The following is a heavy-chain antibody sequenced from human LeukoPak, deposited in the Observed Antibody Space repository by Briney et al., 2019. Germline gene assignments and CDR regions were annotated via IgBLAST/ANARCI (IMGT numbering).Heavy chain of an antibody. CDR3: ARGPDGSGSYYNALIDY. CDR2: TDRGGRT. Sequence: SETLSLTCAVYGGSFSDYSWTWIRQPPGNGLERIGETDRGGRTTYNPSLKSRVTILVDTSKNQFSLKLSSVTAADTAVYYCARGPDGSGSYYNALIDYWGQGSLVTVSS. D-gene: IGHD3-10*01. V-gene: IGHV4-34*01. J-gene: IGHJ4*02. CDR1: GGSFSDYS.